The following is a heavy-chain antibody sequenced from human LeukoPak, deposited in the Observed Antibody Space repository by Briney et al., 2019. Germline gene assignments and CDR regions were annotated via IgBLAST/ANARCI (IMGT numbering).Heavy chain of an antibody. CDR2: IWYDGSNK. CDR1: GFTFSSYG. J-gene: IGHJ2*01. V-gene: IGHV3-33*06. Sequence: PGGSLRLSCAASGFTFSSYGMHWVRQAPGKGLEWVAVIWYDGSNKYYADSVKGRFTISRDNSKNTLYLQMNSLRAEDTAVYYCAKDKEAVAGYWYFDLWGRGTLATVSS. CDR3: AKDKEAVAGYWYFDL. D-gene: IGHD6-19*01.